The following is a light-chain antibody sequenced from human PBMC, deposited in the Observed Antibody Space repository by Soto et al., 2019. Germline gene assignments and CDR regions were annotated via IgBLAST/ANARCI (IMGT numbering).Light chain of an antibody. CDR1: QSVSRN. V-gene: IGKV3-15*01. CDR3: QQYNNWPRT. CDR2: GAS. J-gene: IGKJ1*01. Sequence: EVLMRQSPATLAVSPGEGATLSCRASQSVSRNLARYQQKPGQAPRLLIYGASTRATGIPARFSGSGSGTEFTLTISSLQSEDFAVYYCQQYNNWPRTFGQGTKVDIK.